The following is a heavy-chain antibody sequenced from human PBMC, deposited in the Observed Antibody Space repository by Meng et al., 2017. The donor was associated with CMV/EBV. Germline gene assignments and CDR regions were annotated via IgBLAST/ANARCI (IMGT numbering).Heavy chain of an antibody. V-gene: IGHV1-2*02. Sequence: ASVKVSCKASGYTFTGYYMHWVRQAPGQGLEWMGWINPNSGGTNYAQKFQGRVTMTRDTSISTAYMELSRLRSDDTAVYYCAREDDDFWSGYYPGDYWGQGTLVTVSS. D-gene: IGHD3-3*01. CDR1: GYTFTGYY. J-gene: IGHJ4*02. CDR3: AREDDDFWSGYYPGDY. CDR2: INPNSGGT.